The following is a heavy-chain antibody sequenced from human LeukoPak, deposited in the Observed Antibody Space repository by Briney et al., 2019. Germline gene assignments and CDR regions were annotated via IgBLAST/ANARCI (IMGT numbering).Heavy chain of an antibody. J-gene: IGHJ4*02. CDR1: GFTFSSYS. V-gene: IGHV3-21*01. Sequence: GGSLRLSCAASGFTFSSYSMNWVRQAPGKGLEWVSSISSSSSYIYYADSVKGRFTISRDNAKNSLYLQMNSLRAEDTAVYYCASEYSSSSGFDYWGQGTLVTVSS. D-gene: IGHD6-6*01. CDR2: ISSSSSYI. CDR3: ASEYSSSSGFDY.